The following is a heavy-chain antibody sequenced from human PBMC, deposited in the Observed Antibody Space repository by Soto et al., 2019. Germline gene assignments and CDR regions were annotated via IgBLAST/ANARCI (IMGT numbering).Heavy chain of an antibody. CDR3: AAGLNRFPVAGTYFDY. V-gene: IGHV1-58*02. J-gene: IGHJ4*02. CDR1: GFTFTSSA. Sequence: GASVKVSCKASGFTFTSSAMQWVRQARGQRLEWIGWIVVGSGNTNYAQKFQERVTITRDMSTSTAYMELSSLRSEDTAVYYCAAGLNRFPVAGTYFDYLGQGTLVTVSS. D-gene: IGHD6-19*01. CDR2: IVVGSGNT.